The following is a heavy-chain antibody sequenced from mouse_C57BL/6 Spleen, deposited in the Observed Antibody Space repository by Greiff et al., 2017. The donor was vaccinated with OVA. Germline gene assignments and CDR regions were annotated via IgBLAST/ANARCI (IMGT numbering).Heavy chain of an antibody. J-gene: IGHJ2*01. CDR2: IYPGSGST. V-gene: IGHV1-55*01. D-gene: IGHD4-1*01. CDR1: GYTFTSYW. Sequence: QVQLQQPGAELVKPGASVKMSCKASGYTFTSYWITWVKQRPGQGLEWIGDIYPGSGSTNYNEKFKSKATLTVDTSSTTAYMQLSSLTSEDSAVYYCAREFLGRGDYFDYWGQGTTLTVSS. CDR3: AREFLGRGDYFDY.